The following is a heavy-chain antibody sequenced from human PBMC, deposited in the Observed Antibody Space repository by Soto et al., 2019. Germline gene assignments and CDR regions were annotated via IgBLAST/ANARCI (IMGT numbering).Heavy chain of an antibody. Sequence: GGSLRLSCAASGFTFSSYAMHWVRQAPGKGLEWVAVISYDGSNKYYADSVKGRFTISRDNSKNTLYLQMNSLRAEDTAVYYCARDFFRYSGYDLGGARGYGMDVWGQGTTVTVSS. J-gene: IGHJ6*02. CDR3: ARDFFRYSGYDLGGARGYGMDV. V-gene: IGHV3-30-3*01. CDR1: GFTFSSYA. CDR2: ISYDGSNK. D-gene: IGHD5-12*01.